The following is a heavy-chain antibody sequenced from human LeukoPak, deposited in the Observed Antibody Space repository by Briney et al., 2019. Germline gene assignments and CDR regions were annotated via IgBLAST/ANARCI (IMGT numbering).Heavy chain of an antibody. V-gene: IGHV4-39*01. CDR3: ARHYGP. CDR2: IHHSKSS. CDR1: GASINSITYY. D-gene: IGHD3-10*01. Sequence: SETLSLTCTVSGASINSITYYWGWIRQPPGKGLEWIGEIHHSKSSNYYPSLKSRVTISVDTSKNQFSLKLNSVTAADTAVYYCARHYGPWGQGTLVTVSS. J-gene: IGHJ5*02.